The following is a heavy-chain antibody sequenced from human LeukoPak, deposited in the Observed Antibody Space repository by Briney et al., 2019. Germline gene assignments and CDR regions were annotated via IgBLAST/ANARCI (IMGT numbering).Heavy chain of an antibody. CDR1: GFTFSSYP. CDR2: ISGSGGDT. CDR3: ATSSGWYPKYFDY. Sequence: GVSLRLSCAASGFTFSSYPMSWVRQAPGKGLQWVSAISGSGGDTYYADSVKGRFTISRDNSKNTLYLQMNSLRAEDTALYYCATSSGWYPKYFDYWGQGTLVTVSS. V-gene: IGHV3-23*01. J-gene: IGHJ4*02. D-gene: IGHD6-19*01.